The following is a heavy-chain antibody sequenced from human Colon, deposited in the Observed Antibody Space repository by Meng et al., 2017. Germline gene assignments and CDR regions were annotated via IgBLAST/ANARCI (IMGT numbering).Heavy chain of an antibody. D-gene: IGHD3-22*01. CDR3: ATPYHYDTSGYFHF. J-gene: IGHJ4*02. V-gene: IGHV4-4*02. CDR2: IYHTGST. Sequence: QVQLQQWGAGLLKPSETLSFTCAVSGGPISSSNWWSWVRQPPGKGLEWIGEIYHTGSTNYSPSLKSRVTISLDKSKSQFSLKLSSVTAADTAVYYCATPYHYDTSGYFHFWGQGTLVTVSS. CDR1: GGPISSSNW.